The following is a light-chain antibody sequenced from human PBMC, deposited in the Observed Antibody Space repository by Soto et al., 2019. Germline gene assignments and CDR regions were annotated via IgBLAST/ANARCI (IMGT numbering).Light chain of an antibody. Sequence: QTVVTQEPSFSVSPGGTVTLTCGLTSGSVSTTYYPSWYQQTPGQAPRTLIYSTNIRSSGVPDRFSGSILGNKAALTITGAQADEEPDNHCMLYMGGGLVVFGGGTQLTVL. CDR1: SGSVSTTYY. CDR3: MLYMGGGLVV. CDR2: STN. J-gene: IGLJ2*01. V-gene: IGLV8-61*01.